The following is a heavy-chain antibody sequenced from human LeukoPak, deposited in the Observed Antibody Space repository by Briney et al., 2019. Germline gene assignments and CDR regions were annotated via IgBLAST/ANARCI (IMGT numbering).Heavy chain of an antibody. CDR1: GFTFSSYW. Sequence: GGSLRLSCAASGFTFSSYWMSWVRQAPGKGLEWVANIKQDGSEKYYVDSVKGRFTISRDNAKNSLYLQMNSLRAEDTAVYYCARVGLRFLEWLPFFDYWGQGTLVTVSS. CDR2: IKQDGSEK. V-gene: IGHV3-7*01. CDR3: ARVGLRFLEWLPFFDY. J-gene: IGHJ4*02. D-gene: IGHD3-3*01.